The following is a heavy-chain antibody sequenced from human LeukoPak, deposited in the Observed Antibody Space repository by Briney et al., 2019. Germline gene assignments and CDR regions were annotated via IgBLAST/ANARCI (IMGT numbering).Heavy chain of an antibody. J-gene: IGHJ5*02. D-gene: IGHD3-22*01. CDR3: ARGFGDSSGYYSGIDP. Sequence: PSQTLSLTCTVSGGSISSGDYYWSWIRQPPGKGLEWIVYIYYSGSTYYNPSLKSRVTISVDTSKNQFSLKLSSVTAADTAVYYCARGFGDSSGYYSGIDPWGQGTLVTVSS. V-gene: IGHV4-30-4*01. CDR2: IYYSGST. CDR1: GGSISSGDYY.